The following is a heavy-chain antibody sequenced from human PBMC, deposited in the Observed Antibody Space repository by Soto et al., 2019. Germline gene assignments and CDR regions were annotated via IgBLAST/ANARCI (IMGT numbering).Heavy chain of an antibody. CDR2: INHSGST. CDR3: ARGSVGCSSTSCYKGRYYGMDV. Sequence: PSETLSLTCAVYGGSFSGYYWSWIRQPPGKGLEWIGEINHSGSTNYNPSLKSRVTISVDTSKNQFSLKLSSVTAADTAVYYCARGSVGCSSTSCYKGRYYGMDVWGQGTTVTV. V-gene: IGHV4-34*01. D-gene: IGHD2-2*02. CDR1: GGSFSGYY. J-gene: IGHJ6*02.